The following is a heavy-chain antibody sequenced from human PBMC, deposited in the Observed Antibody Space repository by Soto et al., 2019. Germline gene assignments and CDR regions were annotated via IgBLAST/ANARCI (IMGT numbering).Heavy chain of an antibody. J-gene: IGHJ4*02. CDR2: IYWNEDK. D-gene: IGHD3-3*01. V-gene: IGHV2-5*04. Sequence: SGPTLVNPTQTLTLTCTFSGFSLSTSGVGVAWIRQPPGKALEWLALIYWNEDKSYSPSLHSRLTITQGTFKNQVVLELANLDPRDTGAYYCENVKFPSFGYYEFLDGWGTGILVPVTS. CDR3: ENVKFPSFGYYEFLDG. CDR1: GFSLSTSGVG.